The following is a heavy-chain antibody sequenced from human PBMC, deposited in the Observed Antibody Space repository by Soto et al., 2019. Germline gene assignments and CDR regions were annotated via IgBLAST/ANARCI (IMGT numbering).Heavy chain of an antibody. CDR3: VRDGTKTFRAWFDP. V-gene: IGHV4-4*07. Sequence: SETLSLTCTVSGASISGFYWSWIRKSAGKGLEWIGRIYATGTTDYNPSLKSRVMMSVDTSKKQFSLKLRSVTAADTAVYYCVRDGTKTFRAWFDPWGQGTSVTVSS. J-gene: IGHJ5*02. CDR1: GASISGFY. CDR2: IYATGTT.